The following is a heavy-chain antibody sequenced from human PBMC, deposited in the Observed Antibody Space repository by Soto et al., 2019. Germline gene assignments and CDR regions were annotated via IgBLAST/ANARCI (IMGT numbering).Heavy chain of an antibody. D-gene: IGHD3-10*01. J-gene: IGHJ6*02. CDR2: ISGSGGST. CDR1: GFTVSSYA. CDR3: ARTSMDPYYYYGMDV. Sequence: PVGSMRLSCAASGFTVSSYAMSWVRQAPGKGLEWVSAISGSGGSTYYADSVKGRFTISRDNSKNTLYLQMNSLRAEDTAVYYCARTSMDPYYYYGMDVWGQGTTVPVSS. V-gene: IGHV3-23*01.